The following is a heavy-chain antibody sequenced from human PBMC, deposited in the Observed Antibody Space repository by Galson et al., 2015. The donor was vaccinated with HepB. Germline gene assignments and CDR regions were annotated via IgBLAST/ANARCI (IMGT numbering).Heavy chain of an antibody. CDR1: GFTFSNYD. J-gene: IGHJ4*02. V-gene: IGHV3-23*01. CDR2: ISGSGGNT. Sequence: SLRLSCAASGFTFSNYDMNWVRQAPGKGLEWVSGISGSGGNTYYTDSVKGRFTISRDNSKNTLYLQMNSLRAEDTAVYFCAKPYCSGGSCSTYPDFWGQGTLVTVSS. CDR3: AKPYCSGGSCSTYPDF. D-gene: IGHD2-15*01.